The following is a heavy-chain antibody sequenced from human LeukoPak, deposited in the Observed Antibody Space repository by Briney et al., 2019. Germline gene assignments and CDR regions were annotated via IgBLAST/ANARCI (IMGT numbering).Heavy chain of an antibody. V-gene: IGHV3-7*03. CDR2: INQDGSEK. J-gene: IGHJ4*02. CDR1: GFSFSSSW. CDR3: ATTRGYNYGGTIDH. Sequence: GGALRLSCTVSGFSFSSSWMSWVRQAPGKGLEWVANINQDGSEKYYVGSVKGRFIISRDNTRNSLYLQMNSLRGEDTAVYYCATTRGYNYGGTIDHCGQGTPVTVAS. D-gene: IGHD5-18*01.